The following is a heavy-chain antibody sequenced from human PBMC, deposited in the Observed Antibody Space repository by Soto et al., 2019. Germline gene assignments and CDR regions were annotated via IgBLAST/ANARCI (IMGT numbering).Heavy chain of an antibody. Sequence: PGGSLILSCTVSGFAFNNYGINWVRQAPGKGLEWVSSISKSDYTYYSDSVKGRFTISRDNAKNSVSLQMTTLRVEDTAVYYCAREDSILIPAGSDCWGQGTLVTFSS. J-gene: IGHJ4*02. V-gene: IGHV3-21*01. CDR1: GFAFNNYG. CDR3: AREDSILIPAGSDC. CDR2: ISKSDYT. D-gene: IGHD2-2*01.